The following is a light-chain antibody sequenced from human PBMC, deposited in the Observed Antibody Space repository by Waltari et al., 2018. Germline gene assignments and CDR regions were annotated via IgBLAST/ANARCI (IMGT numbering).Light chain of an antibody. V-gene: IGLV2-14*03. Sequence: SALTQPASLSGSPGPSIPISCPGPSSDLGAYTFASWYPKHPGKAPKVMIYDVNNRPSGVSSRFSGSKSGNTASLTISGLQAEDEADYYCSSYTTGSTRYVFGSGTKVTVL. CDR3: SSYTTGSTRYV. CDR1: SSDLGAYTF. CDR2: DVN. J-gene: IGLJ1*01.